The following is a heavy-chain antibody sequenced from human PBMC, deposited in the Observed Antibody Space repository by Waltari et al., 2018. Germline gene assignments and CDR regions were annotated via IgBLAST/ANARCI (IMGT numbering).Heavy chain of an antibody. CDR1: GGTFSSYA. CDR2: IIPIFGTA. Sequence: QVQLVQSGAEVKKPGSSVKVSCKASGGTFSSYAISWVRQAPGQGLEWMGGIIPIFGTANYAQKFQGRVTITADESTSTAYMELSSLRSEDTAVYYCARDHRILAPFAAADPYYYYGMDVWGQGTTVTVSS. V-gene: IGHV1-69*12. J-gene: IGHJ6*02. D-gene: IGHD6-13*01. CDR3: ARDHRILAPFAAADPYYYYGMDV.